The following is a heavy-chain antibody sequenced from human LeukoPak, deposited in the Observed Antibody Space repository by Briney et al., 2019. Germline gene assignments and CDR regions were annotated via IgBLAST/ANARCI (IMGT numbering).Heavy chain of an antibody. CDR1: GFTVSSNY. Sequence: GGSLRLSCAASGFTVSSNYMSWVRQAPGKGLEWVSVIYSGGSTYYADSVRGRFTISRDSSKNTLYLQMNSLRAEDAAVYYCARGGGTTQFDYWGQGTLVTVSS. CDR3: ARGGGTTQFDY. D-gene: IGHD2/OR15-2a*01. CDR2: IYSGGST. J-gene: IGHJ4*02. V-gene: IGHV3-66*01.